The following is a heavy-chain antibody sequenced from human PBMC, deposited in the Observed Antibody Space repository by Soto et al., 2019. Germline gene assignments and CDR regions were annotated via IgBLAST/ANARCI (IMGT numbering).Heavy chain of an antibody. CDR2: IYYSGNT. CDR3: AREGGESSDGLYYFDS. V-gene: IGHV4-30-4*01. CDR1: GGSTSSGSY. J-gene: IGHJ4*02. Sequence: SETLSLTCTVSGGSTSSGSYWSWIRQPPGKGLEWIGHIYYSGNTDYNPSLKSRLAISIDTSKNQFSLKLSSVTAADTAVYFCAREGGESSDGLYYFDSWGQGSLVTVSS. D-gene: IGHD3-16*01.